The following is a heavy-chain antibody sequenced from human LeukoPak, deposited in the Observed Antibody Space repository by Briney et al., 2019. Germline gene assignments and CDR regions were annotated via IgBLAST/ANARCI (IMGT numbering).Heavy chain of an antibody. CDR3: STAHGY. Sequence: GGSLRLSCAASVFPFSNARMSRVRQAPGKGVEWVGLMKSKTDGGTTNSAAPVKGRFTISRDDSKNTPYLQMSSLKTDDTAVYYCSTAHGYWGQGTLVTVSS. J-gene: IGHJ4*02. CDR1: VFPFSNAR. CDR2: MKSKTDGGTT. V-gene: IGHV3-15*01.